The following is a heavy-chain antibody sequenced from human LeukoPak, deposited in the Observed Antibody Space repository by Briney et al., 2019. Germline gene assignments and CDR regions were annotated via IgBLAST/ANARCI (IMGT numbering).Heavy chain of an antibody. CDR1: GYTFSSYG. V-gene: IGHV1-18*01. J-gene: IGHJ3*02. CDR3: AREIVGATTAFDI. D-gene: IGHD1-26*01. CDR2: ISGYNDNT. Sequence: ASVKVSCKASGYTFSSYGISWVRQAPGQGLEWMGWISGYNDNTNYAQKFQGRVTMTTDISTSTAYMELSSLRSEDTAVYYCAREIVGATTAFDIWGQGTMVTVSS.